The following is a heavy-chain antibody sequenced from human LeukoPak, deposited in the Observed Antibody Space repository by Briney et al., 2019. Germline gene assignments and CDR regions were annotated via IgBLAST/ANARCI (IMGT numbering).Heavy chain of an antibody. Sequence: GGSLRLSCAASGFIPSNHAIHWVRQLPGKGLEWVANINQDGTEKYYVDSVKGRFTISRDNAKNSLDLQMNSLRVEDTSIYYCVKVAKYYYGSETYYFFEHWGQGTPVTASS. D-gene: IGHD3-10*01. CDR3: VKVAKYYYGSETYYFFEH. V-gene: IGHV3-7*01. J-gene: IGHJ4*02. CDR2: INQDGTEK. CDR1: GFIPSNHA.